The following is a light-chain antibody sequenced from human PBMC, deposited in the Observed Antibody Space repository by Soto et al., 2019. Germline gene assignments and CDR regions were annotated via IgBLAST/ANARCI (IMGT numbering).Light chain of an antibody. CDR2: AAS. J-gene: IGKJ4*01. Sequence: DTQMTQSPSSVSASVGDRVTITCRTSQGISSWLAWYQQQPGKAPKLLIYAASSLQCGGPSRFSRSGSGTDFNLTISSLHPEDFASYYCQQTNSFPLTFGGGTKVEIK. V-gene: IGKV1-12*01. CDR1: QGISSW. CDR3: QQTNSFPLT.